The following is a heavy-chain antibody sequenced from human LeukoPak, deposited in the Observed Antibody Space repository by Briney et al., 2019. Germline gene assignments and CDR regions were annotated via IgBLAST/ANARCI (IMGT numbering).Heavy chain of an antibody. D-gene: IGHD6-19*01. CDR2: IYYSVST. Sequence: PSETLSLTCTVSGGSISSYYWSWIRQPPGKGLEWIGYIYYSVSTNYNPSLKSRVTISVDTSKNQFSLKLSSVTAADTAVYYCARHEYSSGWYYFDYWGQGTLVTVSS. CDR3: ARHEYSSGWYYFDY. J-gene: IGHJ4*02. CDR1: GGSISSYY. V-gene: IGHV4-59*01.